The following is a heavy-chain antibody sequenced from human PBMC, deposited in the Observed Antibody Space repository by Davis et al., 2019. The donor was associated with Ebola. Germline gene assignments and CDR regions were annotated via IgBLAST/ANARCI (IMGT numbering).Heavy chain of an antibody. CDR2: IYYSGST. CDR3: ARGPSYGSMAYGLDV. D-gene: IGHD5-18*01. V-gene: IGHV4-39*01. Sequence: MPSETLSLTCTVSGGSISSSTFYWGWIRQPPGQGLEWIGNIYYSGSTYYNPSLKSRVTISVDTSKNQFSLKLSSVTAADTAVFYCARGPSYGSMAYGLDVWGQGTTVTVSS. CDR1: GGSISSSTFY. J-gene: IGHJ6*02.